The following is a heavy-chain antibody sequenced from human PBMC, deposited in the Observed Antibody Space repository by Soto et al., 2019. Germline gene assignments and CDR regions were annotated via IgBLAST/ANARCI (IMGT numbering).Heavy chain of an antibody. J-gene: IGHJ5*02. D-gene: IGHD5-12*01. CDR1: GGSISSGGYY. V-gene: IGHV4-31*03. CDR2: IYYSGST. Sequence: QVQLQESGPGLVKPSQTLSLTCTVSGGSISSGGYYWSWISKHPGQGLEWIGYIYYSGSTYYNPSLKSRVNISVDTSKNQFSLKLSSVTAADTAVYYCASTINVDSANWFYPWGQGTLVTVSS. CDR3: ASTINVDSANWFYP.